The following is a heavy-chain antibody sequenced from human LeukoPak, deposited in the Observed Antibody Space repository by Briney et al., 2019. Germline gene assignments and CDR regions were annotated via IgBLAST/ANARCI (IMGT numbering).Heavy chain of an antibody. V-gene: IGHV3-53*01. CDR1: GLTVSSNY. CDR2: IYSGGST. Sequence: PGGSLRLSCAASGLTVSSNYMGWVRQAPGKGLEWVSVIYSGGSTYYAGSVKGRFTISRDNSKNTLYLQMNSLRAEDTAVYYCARDSSSGWYHDYWGQGTLVTVSS. D-gene: IGHD6-19*01. J-gene: IGHJ4*02. CDR3: ARDSSSGWYHDY.